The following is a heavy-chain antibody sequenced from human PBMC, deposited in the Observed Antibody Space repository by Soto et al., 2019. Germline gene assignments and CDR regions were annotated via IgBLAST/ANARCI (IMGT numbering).Heavy chain of an antibody. Sequence: PGGSLRLSCAASGFTFSSYAMSWVRQAPGKGLEWVSAISGSGGSTYYADSVEGRFTISRDNSKNTLYLQMNSLRAEDTAVYYCAKDYDSSGYYPYNWFDPWGQGTLVTVSS. CDR2: ISGSGGST. J-gene: IGHJ5*02. CDR3: AKDYDSSGYYPYNWFDP. V-gene: IGHV3-23*01. CDR1: GFTFSSYA. D-gene: IGHD3-22*01.